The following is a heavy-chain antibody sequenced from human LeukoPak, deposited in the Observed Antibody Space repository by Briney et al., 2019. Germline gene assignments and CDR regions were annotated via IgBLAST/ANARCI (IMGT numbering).Heavy chain of an antibody. Sequence: GGSLRLSCAASGFTFSNYWMTWVRQAPGKGLEWVANINQDGSKEYYMDSVKARFTISRDNAKNSLSLQMNSLRAEDTAVYYCVRDGGVSGYDLLDYWGQGTLVTVSS. V-gene: IGHV3-7*01. CDR2: INQDGSKE. CDR1: GFTFSNYW. D-gene: IGHD5-12*01. J-gene: IGHJ4*02. CDR3: VRDGGVSGYDLLDY.